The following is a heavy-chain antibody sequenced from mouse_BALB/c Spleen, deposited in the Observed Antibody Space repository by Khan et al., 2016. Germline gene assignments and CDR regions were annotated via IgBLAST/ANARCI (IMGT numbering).Heavy chain of an antibody. J-gene: IGHJ1*01. Sequence: VQLQESGAELAKPGASVKMSCKASGYTFTSYWVHWVKQRPGQGLEWIGYINPSTGYTEYNQKFKDKATLTVDKSSRTAYMQLNSLTSEDSAVYHCARGGNYPHWYFDVWGAGTTVTVSS. CDR2: INPSTGYT. V-gene: IGHV1-7*01. D-gene: IGHD2-1*01. CDR3: ARGGNYPHWYFDV. CDR1: GYTFTSYW.